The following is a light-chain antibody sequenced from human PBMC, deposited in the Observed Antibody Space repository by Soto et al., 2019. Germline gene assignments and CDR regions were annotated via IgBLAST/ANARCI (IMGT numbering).Light chain of an antibody. J-gene: IGLJ2*01. CDR2: DVS. V-gene: IGLV2-14*03. Sequence: QSVLTQPASVSGSPGQSITVSCTGTIRDIGNYNYVSWYQRRPGKAPKLMIYDVSVRPSGVSNRFSGSKSGNTASLTISGLQSEDEADYYCTSYTGSNSLLFGGGTKVTVL. CDR1: IRDIGNYNY. CDR3: TSYTGSNSLL.